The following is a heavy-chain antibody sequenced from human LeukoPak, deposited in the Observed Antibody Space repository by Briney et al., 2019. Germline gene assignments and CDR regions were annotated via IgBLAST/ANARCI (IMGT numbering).Heavy chain of an antibody. Sequence: PSETLSLTCTVSGYSISSGYYWGWIRQPPGKGLEWIGSIYHSGSTYYNPSLKSRVTISVDTSKNQFSLKLSSVTAADTAVYYCARTPRYYYMDVWGKGTTVIISS. J-gene: IGHJ6*03. CDR1: GYSISSGYY. V-gene: IGHV4-38-2*02. CDR3: ARTPRYYYMDV. CDR2: IYHSGST.